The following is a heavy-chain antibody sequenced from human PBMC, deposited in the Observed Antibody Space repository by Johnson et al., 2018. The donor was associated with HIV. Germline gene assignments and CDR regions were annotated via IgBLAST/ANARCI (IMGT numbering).Heavy chain of an antibody. J-gene: IGHJ3*02. D-gene: IGHD1-7*01. Sequence: VQLVESGGGVVRPGGSLRLSCAASGFIFDDYGMSWVRQAPGKGLEWVSVIYSGGSTYYADSVKGRFTISRDNSKNTLYLQMNSLRAEDTAVYYCARGISNWNYFDDDAFDIWGQGTMVTVSS. CDR2: IYSGGST. V-gene: IGHV3-66*01. CDR1: GFIFDDYG. CDR3: ARGISNWNYFDDDAFDI.